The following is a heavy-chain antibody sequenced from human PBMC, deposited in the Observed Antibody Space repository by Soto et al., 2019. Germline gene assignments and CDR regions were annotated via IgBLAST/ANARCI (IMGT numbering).Heavy chain of an antibody. V-gene: IGHV3-7*01. J-gene: IGHJ6*02. CDR1: GFTFSSYG. D-gene: IGHD6-13*01. CDR2: IKQDGSEK. CDR3: ARDGTAAGTGYYYYGMDV. Sequence: VQLVESGGGVVQPGRSLRLSCAASGFTFSSYGMHWVRQAPGKGLEWVANIKQDGSEKYYVDSVKGRFTISRDNAKNSLYLQMNSLRAEDTAVYYCARDGTAAGTGYYYYGMDVWGQGTTVTVSS.